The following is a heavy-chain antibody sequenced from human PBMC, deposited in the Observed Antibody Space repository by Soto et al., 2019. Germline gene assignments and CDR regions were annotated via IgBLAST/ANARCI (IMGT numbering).Heavy chain of an antibody. J-gene: IGHJ6*02. Sequence: PSQTLSLTCAISGDSVSSNSAAWNWIRQSPSRGLEWLGRTYYRSKWYNDYAVSAKSRITINPDTSKNQFSLQLNSVTPEDTAVYYCARGNLHCSSTSCYPYYYYGMDVWGQGTTVTVSS. CDR1: GDSVSSNSAA. V-gene: IGHV6-1*01. D-gene: IGHD2-2*01. CDR3: ARGNLHCSSTSCYPYYYYGMDV. CDR2: TYYRSKWYN.